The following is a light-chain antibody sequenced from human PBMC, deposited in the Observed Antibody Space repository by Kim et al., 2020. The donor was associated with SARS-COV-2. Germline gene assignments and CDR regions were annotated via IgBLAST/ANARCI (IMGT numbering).Light chain of an antibody. V-gene: IGKV3-15*01. CDR1: QSVSSN. J-gene: IGKJ2*01. Sequence: EIVMTQSPATLSVSPGERATLSCRASQSVSSNLAWYQQKPGQAPRLLMYGASTRATGVPARFSGSGSGTEFTLTISSLQSEDFAVYYCQQYNNWPLYTFGQGTKLEI. CDR3: QQYNNWPLYT. CDR2: GAS.